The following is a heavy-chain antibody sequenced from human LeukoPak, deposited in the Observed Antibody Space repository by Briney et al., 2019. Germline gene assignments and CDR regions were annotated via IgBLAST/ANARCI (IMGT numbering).Heavy chain of an antibody. V-gene: IGHV3-48*03. D-gene: IGHD2-21*02. CDR3: ARWGRWTAQVRYFDY. CDR2: ISSSGSTI. CDR1: GFTFSSYE. J-gene: IGHJ4*02. Sequence: GGSLRLSCAASGFTFSSYEMNWVRQAPGKGLEWVSYISSSGSTIYYADSVKGRFTISRDNAKNSLYLQMNSLRAEDTAVYYCARWGRWTAQVRYFDYWGQGTLVTVSS.